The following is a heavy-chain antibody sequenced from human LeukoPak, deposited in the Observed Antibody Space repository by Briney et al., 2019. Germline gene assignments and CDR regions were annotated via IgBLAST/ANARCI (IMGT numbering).Heavy chain of an antibody. CDR3: AKGTLGYCSGGSCYSGY. D-gene: IGHD2-15*01. CDR2: ISGSGGST. J-gene: IGHJ4*02. Sequence: GGSLRLSCAASGFTFSSYGMSWVRQAPGKGLEWVSAISGSGGSTYYADSVKGRFTISRDNSKNTLYLQMNSLRAEDTAVYYCAKGTLGYCSGGSCYSGYWGQGTLVTVSS. V-gene: IGHV3-23*01. CDR1: GFTFSSYG.